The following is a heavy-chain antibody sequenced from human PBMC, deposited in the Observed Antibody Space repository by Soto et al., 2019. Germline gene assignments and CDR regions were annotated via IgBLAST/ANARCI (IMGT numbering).Heavy chain of an antibody. J-gene: IGHJ4*02. Sequence: GASVKVSCKASGYTFKSYGISWVRQAPGQGLEWMGWISAYNGNTNYAQKLQGRVTITTDTSTSTAYLEMGSLRSDDTAVDYCARDSKWETTGSFDYWGQGTLVTVPS. V-gene: IGHV1-18*01. CDR1: GYTFKSYG. CDR3: ARDSKWETTGSFDY. D-gene: IGHD1-26*01. CDR2: ISAYNGNT.